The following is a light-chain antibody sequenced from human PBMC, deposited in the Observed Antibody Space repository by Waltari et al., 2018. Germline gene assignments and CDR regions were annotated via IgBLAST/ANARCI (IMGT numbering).Light chain of an antibody. CDR2: SNS. CDR1: NSTIGSNS. V-gene: IGLV1-44*01. CDR3: AAWDDSLNGV. Sequence: QSVLTQPPSASGTPGQRVTISCFGRNSTIGSNSVNWFQQLPGTAPKLLIYSNSQRPSGVPDRFSGSKAGTSASLAISGLQPEDEADYYCAAWDDSLNGVFGPGTKVTVL. J-gene: IGLJ1*01.